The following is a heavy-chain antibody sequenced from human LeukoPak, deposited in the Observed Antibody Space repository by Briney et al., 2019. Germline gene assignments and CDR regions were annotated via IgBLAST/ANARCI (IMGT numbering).Heavy chain of an antibody. V-gene: IGHV3-9*01. CDR1: GFIFGDYA. Sequence: GRSLRLSCAASGFIFGDYAMHWVRQAPGKGLEWVSGITWNSVSIGYADSVKGRFTISRDNAKNSLYLQMSSLRAEGTAFYYCAKGLAVSGEDYWGQGTLVTVSS. CDR3: AKGLAVSGEDY. J-gene: IGHJ4*02. D-gene: IGHD6-19*01. CDR2: ITWNSVSI.